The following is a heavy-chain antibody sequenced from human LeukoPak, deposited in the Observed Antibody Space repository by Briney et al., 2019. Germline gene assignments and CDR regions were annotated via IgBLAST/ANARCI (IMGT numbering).Heavy chain of an antibody. J-gene: IGHJ6*03. CDR2: ISGYNGNT. V-gene: IGHV1-18*01. CDR3: ARVPGYYMDV. Sequence: ASVKVSCKASGYSFTSYGISWVRQAPGQGLEWMGWISGYNGNTNYAQKLQDRVTMTTDTSTSTAYMELRSLRSDDTAVYYCARVPGYYMDVWGKGTTVTVSS. CDR1: GYSFTSYG.